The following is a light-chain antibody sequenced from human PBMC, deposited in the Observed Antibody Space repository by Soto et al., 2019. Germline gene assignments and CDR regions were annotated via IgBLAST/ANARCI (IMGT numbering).Light chain of an antibody. CDR2: DVN. Sequence: QSALTQPASVSGSPGQSITISCTGTTNDVGGYNYVSWYQQHPGNAPKLMIYDVNNRPSGVSNRFSGSKSGNTASLTISGLQAEDEADYYCSSYTSSSIRVFSGGTKLTVL. J-gene: IGLJ2*01. V-gene: IGLV2-14*03. CDR1: TNDVGGYNY. CDR3: SSYTSSSIRV.